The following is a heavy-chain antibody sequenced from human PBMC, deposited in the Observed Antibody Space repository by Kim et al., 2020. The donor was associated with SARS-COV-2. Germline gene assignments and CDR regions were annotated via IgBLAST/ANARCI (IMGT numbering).Heavy chain of an antibody. V-gene: IGHV3-74*01. CDR3: VTSTYASGWY. Sequence: GGSLRLSCAASGFTFSSYWMHWVRQAPGKGLVWVSGINGDGSRTRYADSVKGRFTIARDNAKTTAYLQMNSLRVEDTALYYCVTSTYASGWYWGQGTLVTVSS. CDR2: INGDGSRT. CDR1: GFTFSSYW. J-gene: IGHJ4*02. D-gene: IGHD6-19*01.